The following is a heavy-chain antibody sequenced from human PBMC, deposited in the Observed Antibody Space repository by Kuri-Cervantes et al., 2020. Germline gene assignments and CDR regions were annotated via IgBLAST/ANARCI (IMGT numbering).Heavy chain of an antibody. D-gene: IGHD3-22*01. CDR2: INTYTGDT. CDR1: GYNFVTHG. J-gene: IGHJ4*02. CDR3: ARVLSDYYDSSGYGY. Sequence: ASVKVSCKASGYNFVTHGVTWVRQAPGQGLEWMGWINTYTGDTYYAQRFQGRVTMATDTSTSTAYVELSSLRSEDTAVYYCARVLSDYYDSSGYGYWGQGTLVTVSS. V-gene: IGHV1-18*01.